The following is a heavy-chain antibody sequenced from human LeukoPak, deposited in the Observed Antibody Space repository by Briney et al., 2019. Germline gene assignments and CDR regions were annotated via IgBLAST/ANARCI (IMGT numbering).Heavy chain of an antibody. J-gene: IGHJ6*02. CDR1: GFTFTSYW. V-gene: IGHV3-74*01. Sequence: GGSLRLSCSASGFTFTSYWMHWVRQAPGKGLVWVSRIKSDESTRDYADFVKGRFTISRDNARNTVYLQMNSLIAEDTAVYYCARGLRDRYGMDVWGQGTTVTVSS. CDR3: ARGLRDRYGMDV. CDR2: IKSDESTR. D-gene: IGHD5-12*01.